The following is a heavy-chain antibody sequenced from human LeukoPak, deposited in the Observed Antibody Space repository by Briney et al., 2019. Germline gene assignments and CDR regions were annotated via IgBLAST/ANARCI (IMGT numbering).Heavy chain of an antibody. V-gene: IGHV3-20*04. CDR3: AREDRVLIGNDAFDI. Sequence: GGSLRLSCAASGFTFDDYGMSWVRQAPGKGLEWVSGINWNGGSTGYADSVKGRFTISRDNAKNSLYLQMNSLRVEDTGVYYCAREDRVLIGNDAFDIWGQGTTVTVSS. CDR2: INWNGGST. D-gene: IGHD2/OR15-2a*01. CDR1: GFTFDDYG. J-gene: IGHJ3*02.